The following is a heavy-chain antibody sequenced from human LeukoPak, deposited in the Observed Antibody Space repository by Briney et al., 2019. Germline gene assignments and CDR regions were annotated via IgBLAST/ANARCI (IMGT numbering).Heavy chain of an antibody. D-gene: IGHD3-10*01. V-gene: IGHV3-30*02. CDR3: AKDGAGDQLNWFDP. CDR2: IRYDGSNK. J-gene: IGHJ5*02. CDR1: GFTFSSYG. Sequence: GGSLRLSCAASGFTFSSYGMHWVRQAPGKGLEWVAFIRYDGSNKYYADSVKGRFTISRDNSKNTLYLQMNSLRAEDTAVYYCAKDGAGDQLNWFDPWGQGTLVTVSS.